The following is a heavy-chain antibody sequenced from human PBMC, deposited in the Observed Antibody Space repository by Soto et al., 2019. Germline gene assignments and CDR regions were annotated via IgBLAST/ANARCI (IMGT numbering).Heavy chain of an antibody. CDR1: GGSISSSSYY. D-gene: IGHD2-2*03. Sequence: ETLSLTCTVSGGSISSSSYYWGWIRQPPGKGLEWIGSIYYSGSTYYNPSLKSRVTISVDTSMSQFSLKLSSVTAADTAVYYCARLNGYCVSTGCHGYYGMDVWGQGTTVTVSS. CDR3: ARLNGYCVSTGCHGYYGMDV. V-gene: IGHV4-39*01. J-gene: IGHJ6*02. CDR2: IYYSGST.